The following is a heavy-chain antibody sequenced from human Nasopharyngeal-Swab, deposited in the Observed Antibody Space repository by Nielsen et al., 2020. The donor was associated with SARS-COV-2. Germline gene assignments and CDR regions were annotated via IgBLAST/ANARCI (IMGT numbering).Heavy chain of an antibody. D-gene: IGHD5-18*01. CDR2: IIPIFGTA. J-gene: IGHJ6*02. CDR1: GGIFRSYA. Sequence: VTCQDCGGIFRSYALSWVRQPPGQGLEWMGGIIPIFGTANYAQKFQGRVTITADESTSTAYMELSSLRSEDTAVYYCARVTAMAEGYYYGMDVWGQGTTVTVSS. CDR3: ARVTAMAEGYYYGMDV. V-gene: IGHV1-69*01.